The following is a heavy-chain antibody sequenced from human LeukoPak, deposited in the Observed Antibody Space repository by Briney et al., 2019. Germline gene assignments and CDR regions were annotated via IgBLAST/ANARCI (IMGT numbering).Heavy chain of an antibody. V-gene: IGHV3-7*01. J-gene: IGHJ4*02. D-gene: IGHD3-16*02. CDR1: GFTSSSYW. CDR2: IKQDGSEK. Sequence: GGSLRLSCAASGFTSSSYWMSWVRQAPGKGLEWVANIKQDGSEKYYVDSVKGRFTISRDNAKNSLYLQMNSLRAEDTAVYYCAREMRELSPLGYWGQGTLVTVSS. CDR3: AREMRELSPLGY.